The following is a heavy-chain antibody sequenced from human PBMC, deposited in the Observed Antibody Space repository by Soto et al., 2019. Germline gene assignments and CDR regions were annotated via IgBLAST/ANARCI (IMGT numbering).Heavy chain of an antibody. Sequence: PVGSLRLSCAGSGFTVSRNYMSWVRQAPGKGLEWVSVIYSAGSTYYADSVKGRFTISRDNSKNTLYLQMNSLRAEDTAVYYCARVTGYFEYWGQGTLVTVSS. V-gene: IGHV3-53*01. J-gene: IGHJ4*02. CDR1: GFTVSRNY. CDR3: ARVTGYFEY. CDR2: IYSAGST.